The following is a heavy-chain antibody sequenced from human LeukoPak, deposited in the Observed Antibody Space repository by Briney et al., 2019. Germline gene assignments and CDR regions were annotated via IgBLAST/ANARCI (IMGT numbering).Heavy chain of an antibody. CDR1: GFTFSSYD. Sequence: GGSLRLSCAASGFTFSSYDMRWVRQATGKGLEWVSAIGTAGDTYYPGSVKGRFTISRENAKNSLYLQMNSLRAGDTAVYYCARGYCSGGSCYSEIEYYFDYWGQGTLVTVSS. V-gene: IGHV3-13*01. CDR3: ARGYCSGGSCYSEIEYYFDY. CDR2: IGTAGDT. J-gene: IGHJ4*02. D-gene: IGHD2-15*01.